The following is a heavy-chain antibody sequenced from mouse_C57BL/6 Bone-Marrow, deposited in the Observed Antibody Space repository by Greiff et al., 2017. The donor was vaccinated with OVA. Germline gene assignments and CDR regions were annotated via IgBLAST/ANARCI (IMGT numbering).Heavy chain of an antibody. CDR1: GFNFKDYY. D-gene: IGHD2-4*01. V-gene: IGHV14-1*01. J-gene: IGHJ2*01. CDR2: IDPEDGDT. Sequence: VQLQQSGAELVRPGASVKLSCTASGFNFKDYYMHWVKQRPEQGLEWIGRIDPEDGDTKYAPKFQGKATMTADTSSNTAYLQLSSLTTEDTAVYYCTTTRDYDYFDYWGQGTTLTVSS. CDR3: TTTRDYDYFDY.